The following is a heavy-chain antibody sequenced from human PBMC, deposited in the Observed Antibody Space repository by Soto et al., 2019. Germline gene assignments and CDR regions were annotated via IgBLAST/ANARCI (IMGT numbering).Heavy chain of an antibody. CDR1: GGTFSSYT. CDR2: IIPILGIA. J-gene: IGHJ4*02. CDR3: ARYYGDYESGYFDY. Sequence: GASVKVSCKASGGTFSSYTISWVRQAPGQGLEWMGRIIPILGIANYAQKFQGRVTITADNSTSTAYMELSSLRSEDTAVYYCARYYGDYESGYFDYWGQGTLVTVSS. V-gene: IGHV1-69*02. D-gene: IGHD4-17*01.